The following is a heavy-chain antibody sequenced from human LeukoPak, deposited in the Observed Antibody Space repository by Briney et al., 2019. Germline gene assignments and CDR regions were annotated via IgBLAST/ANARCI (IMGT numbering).Heavy chain of an antibody. CDR3: ARAAGLFSSSFDY. D-gene: IGHD6-6*01. Sequence: RPGGSLRLSCAASGFTFDDHGRTWVRQVPGKGREWVSGINWNGGSTGYADSVKGRFTISRDNAKNSLYLEVISLRAEDTALYYCARAAGLFSSSFDYWGQGTLVTVSS. CDR1: GFTFDDHG. CDR2: INWNGGST. J-gene: IGHJ4*02. V-gene: IGHV3-20*04.